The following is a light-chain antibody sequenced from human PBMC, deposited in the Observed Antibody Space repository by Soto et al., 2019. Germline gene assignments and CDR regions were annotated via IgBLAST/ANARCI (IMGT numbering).Light chain of an antibody. Sequence: DIQMTQSPSSLSASVGYRFTITCQASQDISNYLNWYQQKPGKAPKLLIYDASNLETGVPSRFSGSGSGTDFTFTISSLQPEDIETYYCQQYDNHSITFGQGTRLEIK. CDR3: QQYDNHSIT. CDR2: DAS. V-gene: IGKV1-33*01. J-gene: IGKJ5*01. CDR1: QDISNY.